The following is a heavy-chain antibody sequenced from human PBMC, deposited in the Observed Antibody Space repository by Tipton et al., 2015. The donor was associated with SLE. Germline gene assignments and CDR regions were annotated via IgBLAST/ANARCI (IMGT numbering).Heavy chain of an antibody. CDR3: ARGGCSGGSGGSCYPYYYGMDV. CDR1: GGSTRNRDYN. J-gene: IGHJ6*02. CDR2: IYYSGST. D-gene: IGHD2-15*01. Sequence: GLVKPSETLSLTCSVSGGSTRNRDYNWGWIRQPPGKGLEWIGYIYYSGSTNYNPSLKSRVTMSVDTSKNQFSLKLSSVTAADTAVYYCARGGCSGGSGGSCYPYYYGMDVWGQGTTVTVSS. V-gene: IGHV4-61*05.